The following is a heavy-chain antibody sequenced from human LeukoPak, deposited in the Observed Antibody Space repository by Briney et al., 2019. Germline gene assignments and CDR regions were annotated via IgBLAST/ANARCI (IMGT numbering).Heavy chain of an antibody. V-gene: IGHV4-39*01. CDR3: ARHPSRGSGWYNAFDI. J-gene: IGHJ3*02. D-gene: IGHD6-19*01. CDR2: IDYSGST. Sequence: PSETLSLTCTVSGGSISSGSYYWGWIRQPPGNGLESIRSIDYSGSTYNKPSLKSRVTISVDTSKNQFSLKLSSVTAADTAVYYCARHPSRGSGWYNAFDIWGQGTMVTVSS. CDR1: GGSISSGSYY.